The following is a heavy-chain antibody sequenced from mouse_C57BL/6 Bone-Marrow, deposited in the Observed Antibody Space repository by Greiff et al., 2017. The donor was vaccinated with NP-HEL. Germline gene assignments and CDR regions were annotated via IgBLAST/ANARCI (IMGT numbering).Heavy chain of an antibody. V-gene: IGHV5-17*01. Sequence: DVHLVESGGGLVKPGGSLKLSCAASGFTFSDYGMHWVRQAPEKGLEWVASISRGSSTIYYADTVKGRFTISRDNAKNTLFLQMTSLRSEDTAMDYCARGTYYGGCHWYFDVWGTGTTVTVSS. CDR2: ISRGSSTI. CDR1: GFTFSDYG. J-gene: IGHJ1*03. CDR3: ARGTYYGGCHWYFDV. D-gene: IGHD1-1*02.